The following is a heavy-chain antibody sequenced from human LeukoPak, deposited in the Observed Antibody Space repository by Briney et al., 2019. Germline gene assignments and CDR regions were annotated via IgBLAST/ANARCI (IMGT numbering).Heavy chain of an antibody. CDR3: ANSGLTPFDY. D-gene: IGHD1-26*01. J-gene: IGHJ4*02. V-gene: IGHV3-30*02. Sequence: PGGSLRLSCAASGFTFSSYGMHWVRQAPGKGLEWVAFIRYDGSNKYYADSVKGRFTISRDNSKNTLYLQMNSPRAEDTAVYYCANSGLTPFDYWGQGTLVTVSS. CDR1: GFTFSSYG. CDR2: IRYDGSNK.